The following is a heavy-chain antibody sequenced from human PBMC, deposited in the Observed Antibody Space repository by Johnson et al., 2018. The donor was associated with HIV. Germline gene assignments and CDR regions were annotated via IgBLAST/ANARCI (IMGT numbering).Heavy chain of an antibody. CDR2: ISSSGSTI. D-gene: IGHD2-21*01. CDR3: ARAPPNVAPGAFDI. Sequence: QVQLVESGGGLVQPGGSLRLSCAASGFTVSSNYMSWVRQAPGKGLEWVSYISSSGSTIYYADSVKCRFTISRDNAKNSLYLQMNSLRAEDTAVYYCARAPPNVAPGAFDIWGQGTMVTVSS. J-gene: IGHJ3*02. V-gene: IGHV3-11*04. CDR1: GFTVSSNY.